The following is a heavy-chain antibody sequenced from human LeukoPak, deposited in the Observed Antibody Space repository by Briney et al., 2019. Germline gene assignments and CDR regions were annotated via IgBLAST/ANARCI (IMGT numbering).Heavy chain of an antibody. J-gene: IGHJ6*02. CDR3: ARVGAPYHYYYYGMDV. V-gene: IGHV4-4*07. Sequence: KPSETLSLTCTVSGGSISSYYWSWIRQPAGKGLEWIGRIYTSGSTNYNPSLKSRVTMSVDTSKNQFSLKLSSVTAADTAVYYCARVGAPYHYYYYGMDVWGQGTTVTVSS. D-gene: IGHD3-16*01. CDR1: GGSISSYY. CDR2: IYTSGST.